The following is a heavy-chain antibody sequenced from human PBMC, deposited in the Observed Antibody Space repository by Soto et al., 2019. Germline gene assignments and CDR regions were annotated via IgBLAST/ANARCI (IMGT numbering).Heavy chain of an antibody. CDR1: GFTFSSFG. CDR2: ISGSSSTI. V-gene: IGHV3-48*02. J-gene: IGHJ4*02. Sequence: EVQLVESGGGLVQPGGSLRLSCTASGFTFSSFGMNWVRQAPGKGLEWVSYISGSSSTIYYADSLKGRFTISRDNAKNSLYLQMISLRDEDTAVFYCARDLRSYYFDYWGQGTLVTVSS. CDR3: ARDLRSYYFDY.